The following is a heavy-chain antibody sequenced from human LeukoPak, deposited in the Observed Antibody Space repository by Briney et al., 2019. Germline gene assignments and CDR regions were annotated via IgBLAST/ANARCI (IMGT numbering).Heavy chain of an antibody. CDR3: ARAWNFDY. V-gene: IGHV5-51*01. Sequence: GESLKISCKGSGYSFTNYWIAWVRQMPGRGLEWMVIINPSDSNTRYSPSFQGQVTISADKSISTAYLQWSSLKASDSAMYYCARAWNFDYWGQGTLVTVSS. J-gene: IGHJ4*02. CDR1: GYSFTNYW. CDR2: INPSDSNT. D-gene: IGHD1-1*01.